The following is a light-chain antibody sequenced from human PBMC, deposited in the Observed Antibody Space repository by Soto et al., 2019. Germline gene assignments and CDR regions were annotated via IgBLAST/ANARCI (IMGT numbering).Light chain of an antibody. J-gene: IGKJ4*01. V-gene: IGKV1-39*01. CDR1: QYISSY. CDR3: QQSYSTPLT. CDR2: AAS. Sequence: DIQMTQSPSSLSESVGDRVTITCRASQYISSYLNWYQQKPGKAPKLLIYAASSLQSGVPSRVSGSGYGTDFTLTINSLQPEDFTTYYCQQSYSTPLTFGGGTKVEIK.